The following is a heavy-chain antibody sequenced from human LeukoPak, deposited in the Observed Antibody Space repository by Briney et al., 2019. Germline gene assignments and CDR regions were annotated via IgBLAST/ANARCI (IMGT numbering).Heavy chain of an antibody. D-gene: IGHD3-22*01. CDR1: GGSISSGDYY. Sequence: PSQTLSLTCTVSGGSISSGDYYWSWIRQPPGKGLEWIGYIYYSGSTNYNPSLKSRVTISVDTSKNQFSLKLSSVTAADTAVYYCAREADYYDSSGYFDYWGQGTLVTVSS. CDR2: IYYSGST. CDR3: AREADYYDSSGYFDY. J-gene: IGHJ4*02. V-gene: IGHV4-61*08.